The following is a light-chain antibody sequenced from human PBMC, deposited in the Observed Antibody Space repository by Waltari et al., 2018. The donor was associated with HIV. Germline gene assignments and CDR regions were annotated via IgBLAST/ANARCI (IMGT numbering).Light chain of an antibody. J-gene: IGLJ2*01. CDR2: YDT. Sequence: SSLLTQTPSVSVAPGKTARITCGGKNIERKSVHWYQQKPGQAPLLVIYYDTDRPSRIPERFSGSNSGNTATLTISRVGDGDEADYYCQVWDSTSDHVLFGGGTRLTVL. V-gene: IGLV3-21*04. CDR1: NIERKS. CDR3: QVWDSTSDHVL.